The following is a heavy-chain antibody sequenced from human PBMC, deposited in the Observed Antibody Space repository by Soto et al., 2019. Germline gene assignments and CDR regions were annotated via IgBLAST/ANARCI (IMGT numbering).Heavy chain of an antibody. D-gene: IGHD2-15*01. Sequence: GEYLKISWKGSGYSFTSYWIGWVRQMPGKGLEWMGIIYPGDSDTRYSPSFQGEVTISADKSVSTAYLQWSSLKASDTAMYYCARPVGAAGDWFDRWGQGTLVTVSS. CDR2: IYPGDSDT. J-gene: IGHJ5*02. V-gene: IGHV5-51*01. CDR3: ARPVGAAGDWFDR. CDR1: GYSFTSYW.